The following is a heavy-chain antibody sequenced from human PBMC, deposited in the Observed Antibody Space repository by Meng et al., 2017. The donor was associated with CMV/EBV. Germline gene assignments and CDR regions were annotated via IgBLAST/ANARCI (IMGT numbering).Heavy chain of an antibody. Sequence: TFSSYAMSWVRPAPGKGLEWVSAISGSGGSTYYADSVKGRFTISRDNSKNTLYLQMNSLRAEDTAVYYCAKGARYCSSTSCYSWFDPWGQGTLVTVSS. CDR2: ISGSGGST. D-gene: IGHD2-2*01. CDR1: TFSSYA. CDR3: AKGARYCSSTSCYSWFDP. V-gene: IGHV3-23*01. J-gene: IGHJ5*02.